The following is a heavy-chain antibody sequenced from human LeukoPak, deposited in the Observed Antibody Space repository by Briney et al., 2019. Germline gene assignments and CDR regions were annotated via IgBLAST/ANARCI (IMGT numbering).Heavy chain of an antibody. CDR1: GGTFSSYA. CDR2: IIPIFGTA. V-gene: IGHV1-69*13. CDR3: ARLNYYYYYYMAV. J-gene: IGHJ6*03. Sequence: GASVKVSCKASGGTFSSYAISWVRQAPGQGLEWMGGIIPIFGTANYAQKFQGRVTITADESTSTAYMELSSLRSEDAAVYYCARLNYYYYYYMAVWGKGTTVTVSS.